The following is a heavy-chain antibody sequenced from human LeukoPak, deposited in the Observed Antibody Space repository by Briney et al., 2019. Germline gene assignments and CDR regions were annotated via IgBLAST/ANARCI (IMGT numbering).Heavy chain of an antibody. V-gene: IGHV4-31*03. CDR3: ARQVVAATYYYYGMDV. CDR2: IYYSAST. J-gene: IGHJ6*02. D-gene: IGHD2-15*01. Sequence: PSETLSLTCTVSGGSISSGGYYWSCIRQHPGKGLEWIGYIYYSASTYYNPSIKSRVTISVDTYKNQFSLKLSSVPAADTAVYYCARQVVAATYYYYGMDVWGQGTTVTVSS. CDR1: GGSISSGGYY.